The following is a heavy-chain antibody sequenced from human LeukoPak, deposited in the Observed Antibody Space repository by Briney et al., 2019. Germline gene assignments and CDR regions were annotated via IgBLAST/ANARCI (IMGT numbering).Heavy chain of an antibody. Sequence: SETLSLTCTVSGDSISNTYYCWGWIRQPPGKGLEWIASVYYTGSPYYNPSLKSRVTISVDTSKSQFSLELTSVTAADTAVYYCVLEKNWRPAAFDIWGQGTMVTVSS. D-gene: IGHD1-1*01. J-gene: IGHJ3*02. V-gene: IGHV4-39*01. CDR1: GDSISNTYYC. CDR3: VLEKNWRPAAFDI. CDR2: VYYTGSP.